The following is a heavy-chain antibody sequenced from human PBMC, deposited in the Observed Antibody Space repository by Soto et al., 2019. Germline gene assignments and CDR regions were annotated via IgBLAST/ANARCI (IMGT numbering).Heavy chain of an antibody. Sequence: PSETLSLTCTVSGDSINGNYWSWVRQPPGKGPEWIGEIYDSGTTYYNPSLNSRATISLDRSKNQFSLKLSSVTAADTAVYYCARVPDYWGQGILVTVSS. V-gene: IGHV4-4*02. CDR2: IYDSGTT. J-gene: IGHJ4*02. D-gene: IGHD2-2*01. CDR3: ARVPDY. CDR1: GDSINGNY.